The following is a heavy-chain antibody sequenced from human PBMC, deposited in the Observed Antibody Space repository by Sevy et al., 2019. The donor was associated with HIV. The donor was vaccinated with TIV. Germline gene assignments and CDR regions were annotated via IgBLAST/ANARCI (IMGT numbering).Heavy chain of an antibody. CDR2: IIPIFGTA. D-gene: IGHD3-22*01. CDR3: ARGPLRNYYDSSGHEY. CDR1: GGTFSSYA. V-gene: IGHV1-69*13. J-gene: IGHJ4*02. Sequence: ASVKVSCKASGGTFSSYAISWVRQAPGQGLEWMGGIIPIFGTANYAQKFQGRVTITADESTSTAYMELSSLRSEDTAVYYCARGPLRNYYDSSGHEYWGQGTLVTVS.